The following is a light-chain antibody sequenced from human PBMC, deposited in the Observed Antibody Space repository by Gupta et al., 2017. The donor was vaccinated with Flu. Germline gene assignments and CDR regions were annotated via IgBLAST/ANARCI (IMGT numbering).Light chain of an antibody. CDR3: QVWESDSDHYG. V-gene: IGLV3-21*01. Sequence: GKTGRITGGRYKSGSKSVHWYQLRPGQAPVLVIYYDSDRPSGIPERFSGSNSGNTATLTISRVEAEDEADYYCQVWESDSDHYGFGTGTTVTVL. CDR1: KSGSKS. CDR2: YDS. J-gene: IGLJ1*01.